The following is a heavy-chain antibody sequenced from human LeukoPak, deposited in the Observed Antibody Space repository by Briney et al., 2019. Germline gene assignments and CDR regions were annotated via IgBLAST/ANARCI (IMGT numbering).Heavy chain of an antibody. Sequence: GGSLRLSCAVSGFIFDDYAMHWVRQAPGKGLEWVSGITWGRDNLAYAASVKGRFTISRDNRKNLLHLQMNSLRPDDSAAYYCARGSLYDANKGVYWGQGTLVTVSS. CDR3: ARGSLYDANKGVY. J-gene: IGHJ4*02. CDR1: GFIFDDYA. V-gene: IGHV3-9*01. CDR2: ITWGRDNL. D-gene: IGHD2/OR15-2a*01.